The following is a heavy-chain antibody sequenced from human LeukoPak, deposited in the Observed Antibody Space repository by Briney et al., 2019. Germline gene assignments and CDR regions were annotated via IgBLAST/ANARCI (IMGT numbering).Heavy chain of an antibody. CDR3: AKDGNWARFED. D-gene: IGHD7-27*01. J-gene: IGHJ4*02. V-gene: IGHV3-74*01. CDR1: GFTFSSYW. CDR2: INSDGSST. Sequence: GGSLRLSCAASGFTFSSYWMHWVRQAPGKGLVWVSRINSDGSSTSYADSVKGRFTISRDNSKNMVWLQINSPTAEDTATYYCAKDGNWARFEDWGQGTLVTVSS.